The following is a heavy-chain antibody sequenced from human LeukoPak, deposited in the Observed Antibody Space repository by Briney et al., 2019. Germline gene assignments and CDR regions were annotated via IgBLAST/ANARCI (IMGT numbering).Heavy chain of an antibody. D-gene: IGHD3-10*01. CDR2: ISSSGSTI. CDR3: ARGRFGELLSPGAFGI. Sequence: GGSLRLSCAASGFTVSSNYMSWVRQAPGKGLEWVSYISSSGSTIYYADSVKGRFTISRDNAKNSLYLQMNSLRAEDTAVYYCARGRFGELLSPGAFGIWGQGTMVTVSS. V-gene: IGHV3-11*04. CDR1: GFTVSSNY. J-gene: IGHJ3*02.